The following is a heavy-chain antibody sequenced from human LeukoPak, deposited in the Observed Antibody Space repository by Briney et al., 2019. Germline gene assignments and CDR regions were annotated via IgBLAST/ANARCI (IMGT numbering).Heavy chain of an antibody. CDR3: ARDKYSFGEFDY. CDR2: LSGSGGNT. J-gene: IGHJ4*02. V-gene: IGHV3-23*01. Sequence: GGSLRLSCAASGFTFSNAWMSWVRQAPGKGLEWVSTLSGSGGNTYYADSVKGRFTFSRDTSKNMLYLQMNSLRAEDTAVYFCARDKYSFGEFDYWGQGTLVTVSS. D-gene: IGHD3-10*01. CDR1: GFTFSNAW.